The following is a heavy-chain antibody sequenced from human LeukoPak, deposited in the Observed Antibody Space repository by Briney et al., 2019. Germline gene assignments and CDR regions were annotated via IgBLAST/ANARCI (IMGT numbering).Heavy chain of an antibody. Sequence: PGRSLRLSCAASGFTFSSYAMHWVRQAPGKGLEWVAVISYDGNNKYYADSVKGRFTISRDNSQNTLYLQMNSLRAEDTAVYYCARCQGVLMVYALWFDPWGQGTLVTVSS. CDR2: ISYDGNNK. CDR1: GFTFSSYA. J-gene: IGHJ5*02. D-gene: IGHD2-8*01. V-gene: IGHV3-30*04. CDR3: ARCQGVLMVYALWFDP.